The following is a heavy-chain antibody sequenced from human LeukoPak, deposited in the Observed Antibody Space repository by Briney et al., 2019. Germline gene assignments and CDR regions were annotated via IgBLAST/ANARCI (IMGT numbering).Heavy chain of an antibody. CDR3: ARGYSSGWPDF. CDR1: GFTVRTSY. CDR2: IYGGDST. J-gene: IGHJ4*02. D-gene: IGHD6-25*01. V-gene: IGHV3-53*01. Sequence: PGGSLRLSCAASGFTVRTSYMSWVRQAPGKGLEWVSVIYGGDSTDYADSVRGRFTISRDNSKNTLYLQMNSLRAEDTAVYFCARGYSSGWPDFWGQGTLVTVSS.